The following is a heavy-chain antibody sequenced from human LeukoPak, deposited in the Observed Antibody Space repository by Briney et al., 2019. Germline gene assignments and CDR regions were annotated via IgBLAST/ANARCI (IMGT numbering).Heavy chain of an antibody. Sequence: PGGSLRLSCAASGFTFNSYAMSWVRQAPGKGREWVSAISGSGGSTYYADSVKGRFTISRDNSKNTLYLQMNSLRAEDTAVYYCAKDNRVTAIPYDWGQGTLVTVSS. V-gene: IGHV3-23*01. CDR3: AKDNRVTAIPYD. D-gene: IGHD2-21*02. J-gene: IGHJ4*02. CDR1: GFTFNSYA. CDR2: ISGSGGST.